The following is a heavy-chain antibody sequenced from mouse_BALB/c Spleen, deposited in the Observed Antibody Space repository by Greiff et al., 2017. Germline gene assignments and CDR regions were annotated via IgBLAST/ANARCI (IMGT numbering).Heavy chain of an antibody. Sequence: QVQLKQSGAELVRPGTSVKVSCKASGYAFTNYLIEWVKQRPGQGLEWIGVINPGSGGTNYNEKFKGKATLTADKSSSTAYMQLSSLTSDDSAVYFCARLWEDWYFDVWGAGTTVTVSS. CDR1: GYAFTNYL. CDR2: INPGSGGT. V-gene: IGHV1-54*01. CDR3: ARLWEDWYFDV. D-gene: IGHD4-1*01. J-gene: IGHJ1*01.